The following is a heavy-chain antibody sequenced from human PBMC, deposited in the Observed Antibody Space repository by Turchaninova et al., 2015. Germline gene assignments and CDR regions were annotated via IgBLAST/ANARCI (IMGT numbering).Heavy chain of an antibody. D-gene: IGHD3-16*01. CDR1: GFSLTTYGVG. Sequence: QITLKESGPTLVKPTQTLTLTCTFSGFSLTTYGVGVGWIRQPPGKALEWLALIYWDDDKPYSPSLKSRLTISKATSKNQVVLTMTNMDPVDTATYYCAHRPMGGAFDIWGQGTMVTVSS. V-gene: IGHV2-5*02. CDR2: IYWDDDK. CDR3: AHRPMGGAFDI. J-gene: IGHJ3*02.